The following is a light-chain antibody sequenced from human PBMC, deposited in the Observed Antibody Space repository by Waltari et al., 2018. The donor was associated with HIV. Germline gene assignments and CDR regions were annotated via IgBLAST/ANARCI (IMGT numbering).Light chain of an antibody. V-gene: IGKV3-20*01. CDR1: QSKSGSY. CDR3: HQYVTSPWT. J-gene: IGKJ1*01. Sequence: EIVLTQSPGTLSLSPGETATLPCRASQSKSGSYLAWYQQKPGQPPRLLIYSVSNRATGIPDRVSGSGSGTDFTLTISRLEPEDSAVYYCHQYVTSPWTFGQGTKVEIK. CDR2: SVS.